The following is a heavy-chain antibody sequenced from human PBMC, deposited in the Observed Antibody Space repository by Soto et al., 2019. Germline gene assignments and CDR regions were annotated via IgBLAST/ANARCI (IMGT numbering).Heavy chain of an antibody. CDR3: ARDPKMWGGSYYYYYYGMDV. CDR1: GYTFTSYG. J-gene: IGHJ6*02. D-gene: IGHD1-26*01. V-gene: IGHV1-18*01. CDR2: ISAYNGNT. Sequence: ASVKVSCKASGYTFTSYGISWVRQAPGQGLEWMGWISAYNGNTNYAQKLQGRVTMTTDTSTSTAYMELRSLRSDDTAVYYCARDPKMWGGSYYYYYYGMDVWGQGTTVTVSS.